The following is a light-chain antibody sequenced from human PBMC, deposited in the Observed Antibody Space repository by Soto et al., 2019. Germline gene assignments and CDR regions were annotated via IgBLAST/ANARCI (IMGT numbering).Light chain of an antibody. CDR1: NSNIANNY. V-gene: IGLV1-51*02. J-gene: IGLJ3*02. CDR3: ATWDSSLRGV. Sequence: QSVLTQPPSVSAAPGQEITISCSGSNSNIANNYVSWYQQLPGTAPKLLIYENTKRPSGIPDQFSGSKSGTSATLGITGLQTGDEADYYCATWDSSLRGVFGGGTKVTVL. CDR2: ENT.